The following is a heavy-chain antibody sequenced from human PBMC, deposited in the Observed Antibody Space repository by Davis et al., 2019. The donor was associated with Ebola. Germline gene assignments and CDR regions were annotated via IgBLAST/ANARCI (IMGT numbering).Heavy chain of an antibody. CDR1: GYNFASYW. Sequence: GESLKISCKGSGYNFASYWIAWVRQMPGKGLEWMGVIYPGDSDTRYSPSFQGQVTISADTSTTTAYVQWSSLKASDTAIYYCARRLLTTEVFDFWGQGTLVTVSS. J-gene: IGHJ5*01. CDR2: IYPGDSDT. V-gene: IGHV5-51*01. CDR3: ARRLLTTEVFDF. D-gene: IGHD1-1*01.